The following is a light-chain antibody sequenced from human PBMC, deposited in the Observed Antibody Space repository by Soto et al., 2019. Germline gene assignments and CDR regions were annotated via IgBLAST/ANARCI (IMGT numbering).Light chain of an antibody. V-gene: IGKV1-39*01. J-gene: IGKJ2*01. CDR3: RQSYSTPYT. CDR1: QSTSSY. CDR2: AAS. Sequence: DIQMTQSPSSLSASVGDRVTITCRASQSTSSYLNWYQQKPGKAPKLLIYAASSLQSGVPSRFSGSGSGTDFTLTISSLQPEDFATYYCRQSYSTPYTFGQGTKLEIK.